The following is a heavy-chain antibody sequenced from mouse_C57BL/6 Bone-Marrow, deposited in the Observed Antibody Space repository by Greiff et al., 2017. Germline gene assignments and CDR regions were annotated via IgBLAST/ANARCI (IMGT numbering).Heavy chain of an antibody. CDR1: GYTFTDYE. Sequence: QVHVKQSGAELVRPGASVTLSCKASGYTFTDYEMHWVKQTPVHGLEWIGAIDPETGGTAYNQKFKGKAILTADKSSSTAYMELRSLTSEDSAVYYCTRWTTVVPFAYWGQGTLVTVSA. CDR3: TRWTTVVPFAY. D-gene: IGHD1-1*01. J-gene: IGHJ3*01. CDR2: IDPETGGT. V-gene: IGHV1-15*01.